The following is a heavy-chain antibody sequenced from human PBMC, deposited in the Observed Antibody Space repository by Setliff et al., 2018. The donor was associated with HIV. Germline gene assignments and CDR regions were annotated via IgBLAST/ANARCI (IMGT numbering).Heavy chain of an antibody. V-gene: IGHV4-34*01. CDR3: ARVSKTYWYSIPRDYYHHMDV. Sequence: NPSETLSLTCAVYGGSFSAYYWSWIRQTPGKGLEWIGEINHSGGTNYNPSLGSRVTISIDTSKNQFSLKLSSVSAADTAVYYCARVSKTYWYSIPRDYYHHMDVWGKGTTVTVSS. D-gene: IGHD2-8*02. CDR2: INHSGGT. J-gene: IGHJ6*03. CDR1: GGSFSAYY.